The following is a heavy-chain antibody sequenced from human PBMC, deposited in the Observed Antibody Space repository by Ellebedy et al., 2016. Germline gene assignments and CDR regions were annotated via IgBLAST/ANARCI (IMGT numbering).Heavy chain of an antibody. CDR1: GFTFSSYA. V-gene: IGHV3-23*01. Sequence: GESLKISCAASGFTFSSYAMSWVRQAPGKGLEWVSAISGSGGSTYYADSVKGRFTISRDNSKNTLYLQMNSLRAEDTAVYYCAKERIVVSTKNFDYWGQGTLVTVSS. J-gene: IGHJ4*02. CDR2: ISGSGGST. CDR3: AKERIVVSTKNFDY. D-gene: IGHD5/OR15-5a*01.